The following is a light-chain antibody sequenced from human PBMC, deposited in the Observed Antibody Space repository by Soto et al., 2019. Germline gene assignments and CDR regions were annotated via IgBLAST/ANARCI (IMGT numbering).Light chain of an antibody. V-gene: IGKV1-17*03. CDR1: QGISHY. J-gene: IGKJ4*01. CDR2: GAS. Sequence: DIQMTQSPSSLSASVGDRVTITCRASQGISHYLAWFQLKPGKVPKRLIYGASSLQSGVPSRFSGSESGTEFTLTISSLQPKNSATYTCLHHNIYPHTFGGGTKWIS. CDR3: LHHNIYPHT.